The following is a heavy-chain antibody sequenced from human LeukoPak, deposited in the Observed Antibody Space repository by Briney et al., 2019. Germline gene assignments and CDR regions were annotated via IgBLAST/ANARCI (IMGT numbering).Heavy chain of an antibody. CDR3: AKDLAITMTTTFDY. CDR2: ISSSSSYI. D-gene: IGHD3-22*01. Sequence: GGSLRLSCAASGFTFSSYSMNWVRQAPGKGLEWVSSISSSSSYIYYADSVKGRFTISRDNSKNTLYLQMNSLRAEDTAVYYCAKDLAITMTTTFDYWGQGTLVTVSS. V-gene: IGHV3-21*04. J-gene: IGHJ4*02. CDR1: GFTFSSYS.